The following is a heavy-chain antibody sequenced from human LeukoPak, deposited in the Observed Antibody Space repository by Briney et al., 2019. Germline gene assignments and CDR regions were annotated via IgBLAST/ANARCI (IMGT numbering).Heavy chain of an antibody. CDR2: ISSSSSYI. Sequence: PGGSLRLSCAASGFTFSSYSMTWVRQAPGKGLEWVSSISSSSSYIYYADSVKGRFTISRDNAKNSLYLQMNSLRAEDTAVYYCARAVGEQWLVPVPNWFDPWGQGTLVTVSS. CDR1: GFTFSSYS. J-gene: IGHJ5*02. V-gene: IGHV3-21*01. D-gene: IGHD6-19*01. CDR3: ARAVGEQWLVPVPNWFDP.